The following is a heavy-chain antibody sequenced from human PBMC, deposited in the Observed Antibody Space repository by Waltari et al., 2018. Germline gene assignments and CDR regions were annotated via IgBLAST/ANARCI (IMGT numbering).Heavy chain of an antibody. J-gene: IGHJ4*01. CDR2: VHVSGTT. V-gene: IGHV4-4*02. Sequence: QLQSQESGPGLVKPSGTLSLICAVSGDSMSTTDSWSWVRQTPGKGLEWIGQVHVSGTTNDTPSFAIRVAISLDTSTYHFALKLTSATVADTALYYWARDRGTGLYLDTWGHGILVTVS. CDR3: ARDRGTGLYLDT. D-gene: IGHD3-10*01. CDR1: GDSMSTTDS.